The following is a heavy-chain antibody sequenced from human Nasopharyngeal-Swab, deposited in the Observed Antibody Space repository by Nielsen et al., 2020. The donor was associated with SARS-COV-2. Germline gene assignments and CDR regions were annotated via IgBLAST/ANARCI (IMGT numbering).Heavy chain of an antibody. CDR1: GFTFSTFG. Sequence: GESLKISCAASGFTFSTFGMHWVRQAPGKGLEWVAVIWYDGSNKYYADSVKGRFTVSRDNSKNTLYLQMNSLRAEDTAVYYCATPYYYDSSGYYYGGFDYWGQGTLVTVSS. CDR2: IWYDGSNK. V-gene: IGHV3-33*03. J-gene: IGHJ4*02. D-gene: IGHD3-22*01. CDR3: ATPYYYDSSGYYYGGFDY.